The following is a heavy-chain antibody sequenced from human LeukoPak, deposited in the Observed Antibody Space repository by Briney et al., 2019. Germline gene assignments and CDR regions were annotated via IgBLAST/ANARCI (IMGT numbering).Heavy chain of an antibody. D-gene: IGHD6-19*01. J-gene: IGHJ4*02. CDR2: IYPGDSDT. CDR3: ARSIAVAGTDYGY. CDR1: GYSFTSYW. Sequence: GESLKISCKGSGYSFTSYWXXXXXXXXXXXXXXXGIIYPGDSDTRYSPSFQGQVTISADKSISTAYLQWSSLKASDTAMYYCARSIAVAGTDYGYWGQGTLVTVSS. V-gene: IGHV5-51*01.